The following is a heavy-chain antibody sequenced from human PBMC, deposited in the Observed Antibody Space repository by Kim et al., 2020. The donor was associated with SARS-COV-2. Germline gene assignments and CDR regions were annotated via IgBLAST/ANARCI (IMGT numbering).Heavy chain of an antibody. CDR1: GFTFSSYA. CDR2: IYSGGSST. V-gene: IGHV3-23*03. D-gene: IGHD3-10*01. Sequence: GGSLRLSCAASGFTFSSYAMSWVRQAPGKGREWVSVIYSGGSSTYYADSVKGRFTISRDNSKNTLYLQMNSLRAEDTAVYYCAKDDGFGELFSFFDYWGQGTLVTVSS. J-gene: IGHJ4*02. CDR3: AKDDGFGELFSFFDY.